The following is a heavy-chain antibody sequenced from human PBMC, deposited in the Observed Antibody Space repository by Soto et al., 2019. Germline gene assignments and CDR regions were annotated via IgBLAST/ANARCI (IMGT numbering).Heavy chain of an antibody. Sequence: GASVKVSCKASGYTFTSYDINWVRQATGQGLEWMGWMNPNSGNTGYAQKFQGRVTMTRNTSISTAYMELSSLRSEDTAVYYCARGAVEWELLLPPWFDPWGQGTLVTVSS. CDR1: GYTFTSYD. J-gene: IGHJ5*02. CDR2: MNPNSGNT. V-gene: IGHV1-8*01. D-gene: IGHD1-26*01. CDR3: ARGAVEWELLLPPWFDP.